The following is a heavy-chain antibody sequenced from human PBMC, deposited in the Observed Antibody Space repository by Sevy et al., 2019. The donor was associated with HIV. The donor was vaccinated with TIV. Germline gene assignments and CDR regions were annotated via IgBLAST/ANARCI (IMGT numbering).Heavy chain of an antibody. D-gene: IGHD2-8*01. CDR3: AREGCTKPHDY. V-gene: IGHV3-23*01. J-gene: IGHJ4*02. CDR1: GFTFSKYS. Sequence: GGSLRLSCAASGFTFSKYSMSWVRQPPGKGLEWVSTLSFGCGEINHADSVKGRFTISRDNSKNWLYLQRNNLRAEDTAVYYCAREGCTKPHDYWGQGTLVTVSS. CDR2: LSFGCGEI.